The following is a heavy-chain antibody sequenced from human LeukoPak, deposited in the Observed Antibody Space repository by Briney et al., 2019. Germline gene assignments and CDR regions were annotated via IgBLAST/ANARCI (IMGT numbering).Heavy chain of an antibody. CDR2: IIPIFGTA. Sequence: SVKVSFKASRGTFSSYAISWVRQAPGQGLEWVVGIIPIFGTANYAQKFQGRVTITADESTSTAYMELSSLRSEDTAVYYCARCPTTVIHRYYGMDVWGQGTTVTVSS. D-gene: IGHD4-17*01. V-gene: IGHV1-69*13. J-gene: IGHJ6*02. CDR1: RGTFSSYA. CDR3: ARCPTTVIHRYYGMDV.